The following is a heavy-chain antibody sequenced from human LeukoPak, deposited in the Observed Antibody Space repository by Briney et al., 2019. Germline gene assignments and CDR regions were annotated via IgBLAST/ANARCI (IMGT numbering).Heavy chain of an antibody. D-gene: IGHD1-14*01. J-gene: IGHJ4*02. CDR2: IKSKADGGTT. CDR1: GITPSSAW. V-gene: IGHV3-15*01. Sequence: PGGSLRLSCAASGITPSSAWMKWVRQAPGKGLEWVGRIKSKADGGTTDYAAPVKGGFTISRDESENTLSLQMDSLKTEDTAVYYCTTEGTGYWGQGTLVAVSS. CDR3: TTEGTGY.